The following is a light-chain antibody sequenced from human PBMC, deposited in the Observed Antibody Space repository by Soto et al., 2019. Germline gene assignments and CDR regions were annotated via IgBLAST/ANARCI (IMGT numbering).Light chain of an antibody. CDR2: GAS. CDR3: QQYGNSPCT. J-gene: IGKJ2*02. CDR1: QSVSSNY. V-gene: IGKV3-20*01. Sequence: EIVLTQSPGILSLSPGERTTLSCRASQSVSSNYLAWFQQRPGQAPRLLITGASSRATVIPDRFSGSGSGTCSTLTISRLEPEDFTVYYCQQYGNSPCTFGQGTKVEIK.